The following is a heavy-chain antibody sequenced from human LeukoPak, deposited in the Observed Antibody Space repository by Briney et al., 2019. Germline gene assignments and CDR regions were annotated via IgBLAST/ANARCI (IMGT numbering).Heavy chain of an antibody. Sequence: GGSLRLSCAASGFTFSSYSMNWVRQVPGKGLEWVSYISSSSSTIYYADSVKGRFTISRDNAKNSMYLQMNSLRAEDTAVYYCARVRTTDDYWGQGTLVTVSS. CDR1: GFTFSSYS. V-gene: IGHV3-48*04. CDR2: ISSSSSTI. CDR3: ARVRTTDDY. J-gene: IGHJ4*02. D-gene: IGHD4-11*01.